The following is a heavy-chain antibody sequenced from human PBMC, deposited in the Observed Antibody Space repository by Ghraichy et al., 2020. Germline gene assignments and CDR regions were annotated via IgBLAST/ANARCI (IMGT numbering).Heavy chain of an antibody. D-gene: IGHD1-26*01. V-gene: IGHV4-34*01. J-gene: IGHJ4*02. CDR3: ARGGGSYYLVFDY. Sequence: SETLSLTCAVYGGSFSGYYWSWIRQPPGKGLEWIGEINHSGSTNYNPSLKSRVTISVDTSKNQFSLKLSSVTAADTAVYYCARGGGSYYLVFDYWGQGTLVTVSS. CDR2: INHSGST. CDR1: GGSFSGYY.